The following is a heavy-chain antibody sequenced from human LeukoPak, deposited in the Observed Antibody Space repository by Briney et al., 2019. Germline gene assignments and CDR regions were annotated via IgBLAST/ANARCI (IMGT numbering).Heavy chain of an antibody. V-gene: IGHV1-46*01. J-gene: IGHJ5*02. CDR3: ARASSGHYYGSGSQNWFDP. D-gene: IGHD3-10*01. CDR2: INPSGGST. Sequence: ASVNVSCTASGYTFTSYYMHWVRQAPGEGLEWMGIINPSGGSTSYAQKFQGRVTMTRDMSTSTVYMELSSLRSEDTAVYYCARASSGHYYGSGSQNWFDPWGQGTLVSVSS. CDR1: GYTFTSYY.